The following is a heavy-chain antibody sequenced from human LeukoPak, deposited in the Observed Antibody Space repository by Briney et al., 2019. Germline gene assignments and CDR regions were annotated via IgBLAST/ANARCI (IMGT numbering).Heavy chain of an antibody. CDR1: GGSISSHY. CDR2: IYYSGST. Sequence: SETLSLTCTVSGGSISSHYWSWIRQPPGKGLEWIGYIYYSGSTNYNPSLKSRVTISVDTSKNQFSLKLSSVTAADTAVYCCASGTTNFDYWGQGTLVTVSS. V-gene: IGHV4-59*11. CDR3: ASGTTNFDY. J-gene: IGHJ4*02. D-gene: IGHD1-1*01.